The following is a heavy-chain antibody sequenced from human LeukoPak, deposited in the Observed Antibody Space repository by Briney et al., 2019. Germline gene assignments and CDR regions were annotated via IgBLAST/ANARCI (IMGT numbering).Heavy chain of an antibody. D-gene: IGHD2-2*01. V-gene: IGHV4-59*12. CDR1: GGSISSDY. Sequence: SETLSLTCTVSGGSISSDYWSWIRQPPGKGLEWIGYIYYSGSTNYNPSLKSRVTISVDTSKNQFSLKLSSVTAADTAVYYCARERIVVVPAAMGGYYYYGMDVWGQGTTVTVSS. CDR2: IYYSGST. J-gene: IGHJ6*02. CDR3: ARERIVVVPAAMGGYYYYGMDV.